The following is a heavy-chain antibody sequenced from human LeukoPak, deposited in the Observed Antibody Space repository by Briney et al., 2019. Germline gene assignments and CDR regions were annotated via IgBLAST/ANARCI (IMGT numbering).Heavy chain of an antibody. CDR1: LFTLTIYS. Sequence: GALRLSCAPSLFTLTIYSINWVRQAPGKGLEWVSVIYNGGSKYYTDSVTGRFTISRDNSKNTQYIQMNSLRAEDTAVYYCACPMDTSITMWFGARYFQHWGQGTLVTVSS. CDR2: IYNGGSK. CDR3: ACPMDTSITMWFGARYFQH. D-gene: IGHD3-10*01. J-gene: IGHJ1*01. V-gene: IGHV3-53*01.